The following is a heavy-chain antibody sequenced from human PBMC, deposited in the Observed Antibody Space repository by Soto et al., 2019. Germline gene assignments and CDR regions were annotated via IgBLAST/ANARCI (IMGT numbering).Heavy chain of an antibody. CDR1: GFTFSSYA. CDR2: ISGSGGST. CDR3: AKDGSRDGYYPTPSDY. Sequence: GGSLRLSCAASGFTFSSYAMSWVRQAPGKGLEWVSAISGSGGSTYYADSVKGRFTISRDNSKNTLYLQMNSLRAEDTAVYYCAKDGSRDGYYPTPSDYWGLGTLVTVYS. D-gene: IGHD1-26*01. V-gene: IGHV3-23*01. J-gene: IGHJ4*02.